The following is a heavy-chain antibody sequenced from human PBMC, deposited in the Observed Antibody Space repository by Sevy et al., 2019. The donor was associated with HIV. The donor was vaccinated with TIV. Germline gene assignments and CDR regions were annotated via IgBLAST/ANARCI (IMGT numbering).Heavy chain of an antibody. J-gene: IGHJ4*02. CDR1: GFTVSSNY. D-gene: IGHD1-26*01. CDR2: IYSGGST. CDR3: ARDAPYSGSYPFDY. Sequence: GESLKISCAASGFTVSSNYMSWVRQAPGKGLEWVSVIYSGGSTYYADSVKGRFTISRDNSKNTLYLQMNSLRAEDTAVYYCARDAPYSGSYPFDYWGQGTLVTVSS. V-gene: IGHV3-66*01.